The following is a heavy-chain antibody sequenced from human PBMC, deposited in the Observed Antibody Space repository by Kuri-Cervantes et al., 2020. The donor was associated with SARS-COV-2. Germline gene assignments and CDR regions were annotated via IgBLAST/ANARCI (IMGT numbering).Heavy chain of an antibody. Sequence: GESLKISCSASGFTFSSYAMHWVRQAPGKGLEYVSAISSNGGSTYYADYVKGRFTISRDNSKNTLYLQMSSLGAEDTAVYYCVKDRSGSGSYYYYFDYWGQGTLVTVSS. V-gene: IGHV3-64D*08. J-gene: IGHJ4*02. D-gene: IGHD3-10*01. CDR1: GFTFSSYA. CDR3: VKDRSGSGSYYYYFDY. CDR2: ISSNGGST.